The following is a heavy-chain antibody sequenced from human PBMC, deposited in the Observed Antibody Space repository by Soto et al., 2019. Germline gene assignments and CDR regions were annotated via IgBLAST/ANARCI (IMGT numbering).Heavy chain of an antibody. J-gene: IGHJ4*02. Sequence: GESLKISCKGSGYSFAGYWITWVRQKPGKGLEWMGRIDPSDSQTYYSPSFRGHVTISATKSITTVVLQWSSLSASDTAMYYCARQIYDSDTGPNFQYYFDSWGQGTPVTVSS. D-gene: IGHD3-22*01. CDR3: ARQIYDSDTGPNFQYYFDS. CDR2: IDPSDSQT. CDR1: GYSFAGYW. V-gene: IGHV5-10-1*01.